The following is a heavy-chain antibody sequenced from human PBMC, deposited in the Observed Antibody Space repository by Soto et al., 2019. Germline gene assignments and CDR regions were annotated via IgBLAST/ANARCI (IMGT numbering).Heavy chain of an antibody. D-gene: IGHD1-26*01. V-gene: IGHV4-59*01. CDR1: DSSMSPYY. Sequence: QVQLQESGPRLVKPSETLSLTCSVSDSSMSPYYWTWFRQAPGKGLGWIGHLLYRGTATYNPALQGRVTISLDTSKKQVSLQLSSVIAADTAVYYCAREKDFILGGYAFGYWGPGTLVTVSS. J-gene: IGHJ3*01. CDR3: AREKDFILGGYAFGY. CDR2: LLYRGTA.